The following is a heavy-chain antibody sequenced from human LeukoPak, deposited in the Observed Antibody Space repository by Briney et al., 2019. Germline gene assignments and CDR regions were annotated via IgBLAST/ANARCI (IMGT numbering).Heavy chain of an antibody. CDR3: ARDLGGYPFFMDV. CDR1: DGSTRSGRHH. CDR2: LDESGRP. Sequence: PSETLSLTCSVSDGSTRSGRHHWAWVRQPPGKGLEFIGSLDESGRPYYNAPLKSRVTISEDSSGKQFSLNLSSVTAAGTAVYYCARDLGGYPFFMDVWGRGTTVIVSS. D-gene: IGHD2-15*01. V-gene: IGHV4-39*07. J-gene: IGHJ6*03.